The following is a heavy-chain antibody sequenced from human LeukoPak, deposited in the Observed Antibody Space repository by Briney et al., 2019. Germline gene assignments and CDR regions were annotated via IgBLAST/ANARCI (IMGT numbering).Heavy chain of an antibody. J-gene: IGHJ5*02. CDR2: IIPIFGTA. Sequence: SVKVSCKASGGTFSSYGISWVRQAHGQGLEWMGRIIPIFGTANYEQKFQGRVTITTDESTSTAYMELSSLRSEDTAVYYCARDGSATWGQGTLVTVSS. V-gene: IGHV1-69*05. CDR3: ARDGSAT. D-gene: IGHD1-26*01. CDR1: GGTFSSYG.